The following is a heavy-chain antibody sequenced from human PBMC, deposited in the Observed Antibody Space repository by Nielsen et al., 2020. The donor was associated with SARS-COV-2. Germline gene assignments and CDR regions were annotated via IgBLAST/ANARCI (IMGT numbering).Heavy chain of an antibody. V-gene: IGHV4-39*01. CDR3: ARRLWAAAAPFDY. CDR1: GGSISSSSYY. Sequence: SETLSLTCTVSGGSISSSSYYWGWIRQPAGKGLEWIGSIYYSGSTYYNPSLKSRVTISVDTSKNQFSLKLSSVTAADTAVYYCARRLWAAAAPFDYWGQGTLVTVSS. D-gene: IGHD6-13*01. J-gene: IGHJ4*02. CDR2: IYYSGST.